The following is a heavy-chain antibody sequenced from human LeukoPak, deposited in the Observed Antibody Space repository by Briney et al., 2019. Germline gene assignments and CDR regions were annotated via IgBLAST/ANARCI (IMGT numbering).Heavy chain of an antibody. CDR1: GFTFSSYA. J-gene: IGHJ4*02. V-gene: IGHV3-23*01. Sequence: GGSLRLSCAASGFTFSSYAMSWVRQAPGKGLEWVSANSGSGSSTYYADSVKGRFTISRDNSKNTLYLQMNSLRAGDMAIYYCARDRAESNWTNHTLFDSWGQGTPVTASS. D-gene: IGHD1/OR15-1a*01. CDR3: ARDRAESNWTNHTLFDS. CDR2: NSGSGSST.